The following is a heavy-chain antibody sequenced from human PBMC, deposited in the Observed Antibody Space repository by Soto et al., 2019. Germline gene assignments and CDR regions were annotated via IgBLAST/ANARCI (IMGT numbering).Heavy chain of an antibody. J-gene: IGHJ4*02. CDR2: ISGSGAGT. V-gene: IGHV3-23*01. CDR3: AKEALTVAGNNFDS. D-gene: IGHD6-19*01. CDR1: GFTFTTYA. Sequence: EIELLESGGGLVQPGGSLRLSCAASGFTFTTYAMGWVRQAPGKGLEWVSSISGSGAGTFYADSVKDRFTISRDNAKKMVYLQMNGLRADDTAVYYCAKEALTVAGNNFDSWGQGTLVTVSS.